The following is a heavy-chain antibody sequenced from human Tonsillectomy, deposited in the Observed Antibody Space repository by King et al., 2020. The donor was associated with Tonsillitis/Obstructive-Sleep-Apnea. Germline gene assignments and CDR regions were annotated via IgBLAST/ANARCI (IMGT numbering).Heavy chain of an antibody. J-gene: IGHJ4*02. V-gene: IGHV3-7*01. CDR2: IKQDGSEK. D-gene: IGHD2-2*01. CDR3: ARAVGGYCSSTSCYGYFDY. Sequence: QLVQSGGGLVQPGGSLRLSCAASGFTFSSYWMSWVRQAPGKGLEWVANIKQDGSEKYYVDSVKGRFTISRDNAKNSLYLQMNSPRAEDTAVYYCARAVGGYCSSTSCYGYFDYWGQGTLVTVSS. CDR1: GFTFSSYW.